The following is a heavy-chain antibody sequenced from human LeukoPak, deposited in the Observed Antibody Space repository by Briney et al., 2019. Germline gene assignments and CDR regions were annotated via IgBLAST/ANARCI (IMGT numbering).Heavy chain of an antibody. CDR1: GGTFSSYA. Sequence: ASVRVSCKASGGTFSSYAISWVRQAPGQGLEWMGGIIPIFGTANYAQKFQGRVTITADESTSTAYMELSSLRSEDTAVYYCASTLSLSIAAAGIDYWGQGTLVTVSS. J-gene: IGHJ4*02. CDR2: IIPIFGTA. V-gene: IGHV1-69*13. D-gene: IGHD6-13*01. CDR3: ASTLSLSIAAAGIDY.